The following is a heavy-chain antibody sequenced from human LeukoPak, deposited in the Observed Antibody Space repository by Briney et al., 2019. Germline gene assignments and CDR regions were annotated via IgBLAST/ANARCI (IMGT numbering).Heavy chain of an antibody. CDR2: IIPILGIA. V-gene: IGHV1-69*04. J-gene: IGHJ6*02. Sequence: GASVKVSCKASGGTFSSYAISWVRQAPGQGLEWMGRIIPILGIANYAQKFQGRVTITADKSTSTAYMELSSLRSEDTAVYYCARVMSLYYYYGMDVWGQGTTVTVSS. CDR1: GGTFSSYA. CDR3: ARVMSLYYYYGMDV.